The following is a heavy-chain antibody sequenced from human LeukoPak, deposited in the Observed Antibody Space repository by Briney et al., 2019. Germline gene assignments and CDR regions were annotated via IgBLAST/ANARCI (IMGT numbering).Heavy chain of an antibody. CDR1: GGSISSGDYY. V-gene: IGHV4-30-4*08. CDR3: ARDSIVVVPAAILAFDI. Sequence: PSQTLSLTCTVSGGSISSGDYYWSWIRQPPRKGLEWIGYIYYSGSTYYNPSLKSRVTISVDTSKNQFSLKLSSVTAADTAVYYCARDSIVVVPAAILAFDIWGQGTMVTVSS. CDR2: IYYSGST. J-gene: IGHJ3*02. D-gene: IGHD2-2*01.